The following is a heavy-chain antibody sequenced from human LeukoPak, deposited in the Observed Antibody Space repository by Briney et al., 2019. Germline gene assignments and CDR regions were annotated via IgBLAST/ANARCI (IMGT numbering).Heavy chain of an antibody. Sequence: PSETLTLTCAVSGCTFSGYYMSWIRQPPGKGLEWIGEINHSGSTNYNPSLKSRVTISVDTSKNQFSLKLSSVTAADTAVYYCARGLGYDYVWGSFRSTQTNFDYWGQGTLVTVSS. J-gene: IGHJ4*02. CDR1: GCTFSGYY. V-gene: IGHV4-34*01. CDR2: INHSGST. CDR3: ARGLGYDYVWGSFRSTQTNFDY. D-gene: IGHD3-16*01.